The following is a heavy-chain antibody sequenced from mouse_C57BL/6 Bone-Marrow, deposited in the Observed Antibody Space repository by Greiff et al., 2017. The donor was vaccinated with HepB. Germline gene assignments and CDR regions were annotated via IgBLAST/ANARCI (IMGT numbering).Heavy chain of an antibody. CDR2: IYPGDGDT. CDR1: AYAFSSSW. CDR3: ARWRDYVAWFAY. J-gene: IGHJ3*01. Sequence: LVESGPELVKPGASVKISCKASAYAFSSSWMNWVKQRPGKGLEWIGRIYPGDGDTNYNGKFKGKATLTADKSSSTAYMQLSSLTSEDSAVYFCARWRDYVAWFAYWGQGTLVTVSA. V-gene: IGHV1-82*01. D-gene: IGHD2-4*01.